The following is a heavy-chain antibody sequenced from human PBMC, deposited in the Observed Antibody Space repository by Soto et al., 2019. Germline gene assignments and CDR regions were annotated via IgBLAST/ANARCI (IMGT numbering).Heavy chain of an antibody. CDR3: AKNYGNAFDI. CDR2: IYYSGST. D-gene: IGHD3-10*01. Sequence: LSLTCTVSGGSIRSYYWSWIRQPPGKGLEWIGYIYYSGSTNYNPSLKSRVTISVDTSKNQFSLKLSSVTAADTAVYYCAKNYGNAFDIWGQGTMVTVSS. J-gene: IGHJ3*02. CDR1: GGSIRSYY. V-gene: IGHV4-59*01.